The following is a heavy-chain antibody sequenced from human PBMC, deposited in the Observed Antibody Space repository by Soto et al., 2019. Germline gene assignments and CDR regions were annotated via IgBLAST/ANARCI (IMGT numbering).Heavy chain of an antibody. CDR1: GFTFNIYT. CDR3: AKDRYGDYGGIDY. D-gene: IGHD4-17*01. V-gene: IGHV3-23*01. Sequence: PGGSLRLSCAASGFTFNIYTMSWVRQAPGKGLEWVSGIGARGSDTYFPDSVKGRFTISIDNSMDMVYLQMNSLRAEDTAVYYCAKDRYGDYGGIDYWGQGTMVTVSS. J-gene: IGHJ4*02. CDR2: IGARGSDT.